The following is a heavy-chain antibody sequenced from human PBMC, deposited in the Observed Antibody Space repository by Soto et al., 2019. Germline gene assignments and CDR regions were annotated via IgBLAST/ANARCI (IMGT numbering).Heavy chain of an antibody. D-gene: IGHD3-9*01. CDR2: ISAYNGNT. J-gene: IGHJ5*02. V-gene: IGHV1-18*03. Sequence: GASVKVSCKASGYTFTSYGISWVRQAPGQGLEWMGWISAYNGNTNYAQKLQGRVNMTTDTSTSTAYLELRSLRSDDMAVYYCATDILTGYYSQGLDPWGQGTLVTVSS. CDR1: GYTFTSYG. CDR3: ATDILTGYYSQGLDP.